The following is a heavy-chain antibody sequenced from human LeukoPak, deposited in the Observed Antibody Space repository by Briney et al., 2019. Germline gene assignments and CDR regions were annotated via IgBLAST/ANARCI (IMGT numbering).Heavy chain of an antibody. CDR1: GFIFNNYG. D-gene: IGHD3-22*01. V-gene: IGHV3-23*01. CDR2: ISNDGGGT. CDR3: AKGSSGYFVDL. Sequence: GGSLILSCAASGFIFNNYGLGWVRPAPGKGLEWVSAISNDGGGTNYADFVNGRFTISRDNSKNTLFLQMNSLRAEDTALYYCAKGSSGYFVDLWGQGTLVTVSS. J-gene: IGHJ5*02.